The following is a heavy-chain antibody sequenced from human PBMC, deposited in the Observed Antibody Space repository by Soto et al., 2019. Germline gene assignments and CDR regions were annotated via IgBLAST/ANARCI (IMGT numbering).Heavy chain of an antibody. Sequence: EVQLLESGGGLVQPGGSLRLSCAASGFTFSSYAMSWVRQAPGKGLECVSAISGSGGSTYYADSVKGRFTISRDNSKNTLYLQMNSLRAEDTAVYYCASGIAARPEHLDYWGQGTLVTVSS. CDR2: ISGSGGST. CDR1: GFTFSSYA. CDR3: ASGIAARPEHLDY. J-gene: IGHJ4*02. D-gene: IGHD6-6*01. V-gene: IGHV3-23*01.